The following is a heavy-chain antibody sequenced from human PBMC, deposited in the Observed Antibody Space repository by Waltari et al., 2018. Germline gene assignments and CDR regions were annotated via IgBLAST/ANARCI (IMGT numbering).Heavy chain of an antibody. D-gene: IGHD1-26*01. CDR3: AREGWELLGAFDI. CDR2: ISSSSSYI. Sequence: EAQLVESGGGLVKPGGSLRLSCAASGFTFSSYSMNWVRQAPGKGPEWVSSISSSSSYIYYADSVKGRFTISRDNAKNSLYLQMNSLRAEDTAVYYCAREGWELLGAFDIWGQGTMVTVSS. CDR1: GFTFSSYS. J-gene: IGHJ3*02. V-gene: IGHV3-21*01.